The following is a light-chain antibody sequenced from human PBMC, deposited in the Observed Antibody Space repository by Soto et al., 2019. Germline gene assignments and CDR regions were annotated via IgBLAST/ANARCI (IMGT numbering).Light chain of an antibody. CDR1: SSDVGAYTS. CDR3: SSYTCDNRYYD. CDR2: EVN. J-gene: IGLJ1*01. V-gene: IGLV2-14*01. Sequence: GQSITISCTGTSSDVGAYTSVSWYQHPPGKAPKVVIYEVNKRPSGISHRFAGSKSVNTASLTISALQPEDDAHYYCSSYTCDNRYYDCRTGTKV.